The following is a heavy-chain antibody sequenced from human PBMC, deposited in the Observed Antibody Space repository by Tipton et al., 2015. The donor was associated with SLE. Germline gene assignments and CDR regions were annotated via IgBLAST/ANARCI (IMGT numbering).Heavy chain of an antibody. J-gene: IGHJ3*02. CDR1: GGSVSSGSYY. D-gene: IGHD1-26*01. CDR3: ARIVGARWAFDI. Sequence: TLSLTCTVSGGSVSSGSYYWSWIRQPPGKGLEWMGYIYYSGSTHYNPSPKSRVTISVDTSKNQSSLKLSSVTAADTAVYYCARIVGARWAFDIWGQGTMVTVSS. V-gene: IGHV4-61*01. CDR2: IYYSGST.